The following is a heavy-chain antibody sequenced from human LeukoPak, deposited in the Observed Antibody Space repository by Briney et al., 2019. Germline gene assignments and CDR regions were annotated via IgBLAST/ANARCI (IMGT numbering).Heavy chain of an antibody. Sequence: GGSLRLSCAASGFTFSSYAMSWVRQAPGKGLEWVSAISGSGGSTYYADSVKGRFTISRDNSKNTLYLQMNSPRVEDTAVYYCAKNMRTLKRELLWFGELSFDYWGQGTLVTVSS. J-gene: IGHJ4*02. CDR1: GFTFSSYA. CDR2: ISGSGGST. D-gene: IGHD3-10*01. V-gene: IGHV3-23*01. CDR3: AKNMRTLKRELLWFGELSFDY.